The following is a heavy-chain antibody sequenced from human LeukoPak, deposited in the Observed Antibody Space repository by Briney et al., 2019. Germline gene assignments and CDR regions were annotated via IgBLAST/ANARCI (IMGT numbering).Heavy chain of an antibody. CDR3: ARASGATDWFDP. Sequence: SETLSLTCAVYGGSFSGYYWSWIRQPPGKGLEWIGEINHSGGTNYNPSLKCRVTISVDTSKNQFSLVLSSVTAAGTAVYYCARASGATDWFDPWGQGTLVTVS. CDR2: INHSGGT. V-gene: IGHV4-34*01. CDR1: GGSFSGYY. J-gene: IGHJ5*02.